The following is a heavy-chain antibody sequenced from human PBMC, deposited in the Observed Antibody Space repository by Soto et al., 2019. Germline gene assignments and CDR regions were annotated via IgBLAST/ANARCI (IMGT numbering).Heavy chain of an antibody. J-gene: IGHJ6*02. Sequence: QVQLVESGGGVVQPGRSLRLSCAASGFTFRDSAMHWVRQAPGKGLEWVTLISSEATNKDLADSVKGRFTISRDNSKNTLYLQMYSLRVEDTGLYYCARQGMAARKYYSTYLDVWGQGTTV. CDR3: ARQGMAARKYYSTYLDV. CDR1: GFTFRDSA. CDR2: ISSEATNK. V-gene: IGHV3-30-3*01. D-gene: IGHD6-6*01.